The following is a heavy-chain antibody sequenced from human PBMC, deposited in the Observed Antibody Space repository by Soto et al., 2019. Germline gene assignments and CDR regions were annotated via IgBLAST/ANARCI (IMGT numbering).Heavy chain of an antibody. CDR2: ISGSAGST. V-gene: IGHV3-23*01. CDR1: GFTLSSNA. D-gene: IGHD4-17*01. CDR3: AKGHGDYVWHYFDY. Sequence: EVQLLESGGGLVQPGGSLRLSCATSGFTLSSNAKSWVRQAPGKGLEWVSSISGSAGSTYYADSVKGRFTISRDNSKNTLYVQMNSLRAEDTAVYYCAKGHGDYVWHYFDYWGQGTLVTVSS. J-gene: IGHJ4*02.